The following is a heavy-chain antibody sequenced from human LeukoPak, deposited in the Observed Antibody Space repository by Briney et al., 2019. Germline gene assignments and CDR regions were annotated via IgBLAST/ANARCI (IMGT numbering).Heavy chain of an antibody. CDR3: ARESWSDSVAFDI. Sequence: GTSLILSCAASGFNFSSYAMHWVRQAPGEGLEWVGLISYGGIDKSYADSVKGRFTISRDSSKRTLYLQMNSLRAEDTAMYYCARESWSDSVAFDIWGLGTMVIVSS. CDR1: GFNFSSYA. J-gene: IGHJ3*02. CDR2: ISYGGIDK. V-gene: IGHV3-30*04. D-gene: IGHD3-3*01.